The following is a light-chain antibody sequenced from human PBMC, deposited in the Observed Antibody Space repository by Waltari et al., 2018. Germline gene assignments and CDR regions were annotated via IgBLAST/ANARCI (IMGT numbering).Light chain of an antibody. CDR1: QGISSY. V-gene: IGKV1-8*01. Sequence: AIRITQSPSSLSASTGDRVTITCRASQGISSYLAWYQQKPGKAPKLQIYAASTLQSGVPSRFSGSGSGTDFTLTISCLQSEDFATYSCQHYYSYPRTFGQGTKVEIK. J-gene: IGKJ1*01. CDR2: AAS. CDR3: QHYYSYPRT.